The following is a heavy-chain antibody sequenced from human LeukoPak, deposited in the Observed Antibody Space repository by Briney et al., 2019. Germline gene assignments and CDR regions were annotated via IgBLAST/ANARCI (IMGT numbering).Heavy chain of an antibody. CDR1: GGSISTDS. J-gene: IGHJ1*01. Sequence: SETLSLTCTVSGGSISTDSWNWIRQPPGKGLEWIGYIYDRGNTDYNPSLKSRATISVDTSKNQLSLRLTSVTAADTAVYYCARGGINSSGWYMDYFHHWGQGTLVTVSS. CDR3: ARGGINSSGWYMDYFHH. CDR2: IYDRGNT. D-gene: IGHD6-19*01. V-gene: IGHV4-59*01.